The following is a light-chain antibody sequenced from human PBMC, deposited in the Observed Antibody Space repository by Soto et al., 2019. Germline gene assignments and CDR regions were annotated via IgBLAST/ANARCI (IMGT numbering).Light chain of an antibody. CDR1: QSVSSSY. Sequence: EIVLPQSPGTLSLSPGERATLSCMASQSVSSSYVTWYQQKPGQAPRLRSDGASTRAAGIQERGSGSGAGTDCTLNISSLEPEEVAVYYCQQYGKLPITFGQGTRLEIK. CDR2: GAS. J-gene: IGKJ5*01. V-gene: IGKV3-20*01. CDR3: QQYGKLPIT.